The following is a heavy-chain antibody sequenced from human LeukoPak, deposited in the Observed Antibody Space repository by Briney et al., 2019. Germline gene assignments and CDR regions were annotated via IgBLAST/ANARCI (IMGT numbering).Heavy chain of an antibody. D-gene: IGHD5-12*01. V-gene: IGHV3-23*01. CDR2: ISGSGGST. CDR1: GFTFSSYA. J-gene: IGHJ6*02. Sequence: GGSLRLSCAASGFTFSSYAMSWVRQAPGKGLEWVSAISGSGGSTYYADSVKGRFTISRDNSKNTLYLQMNSLRAEDTAVYYCAKDGGYEMTLVDYYGIDVWGQGTTVTVSS. CDR3: AKDGGYEMTLVDYYGIDV.